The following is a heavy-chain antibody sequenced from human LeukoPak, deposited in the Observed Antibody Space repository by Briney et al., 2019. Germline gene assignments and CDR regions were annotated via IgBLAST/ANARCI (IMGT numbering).Heavy chain of an antibody. J-gene: IGHJ4*02. Sequence: SETLSLTCAVYGGSFSGYYWSWLRQPPGKGLEWIGEINHSGSTYYNPSLTSRVAMSVDTSTNQFSLKLTSVTAADTAVYYCARRRGSYYFDYWGQGTLVTVSS. V-gene: IGHV4-34*01. CDR3: ARRRGSYYFDY. CDR2: INHSGST. D-gene: IGHD3-10*01. CDR1: GGSFSGYY.